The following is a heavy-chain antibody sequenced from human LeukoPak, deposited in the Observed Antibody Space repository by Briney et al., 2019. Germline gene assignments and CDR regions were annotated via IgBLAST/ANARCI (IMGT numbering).Heavy chain of an antibody. CDR2: LSGEGDRI. CDR3: AKGDPAFDAFDF. J-gene: IGHJ3*01. Sequence: GGSLRLSCAASGFSFSSYVMSWVRQAPGKGLEWVSSLSGEGDRIYNSGSVKGRFTISRDNSNNMLYLEMDSLRAEDTAVYFCAKGDPAFDAFDFWGRGTMVTVSS. V-gene: IGHV3-23*01. CDR1: GFSFSSYV. D-gene: IGHD2/OR15-2a*01.